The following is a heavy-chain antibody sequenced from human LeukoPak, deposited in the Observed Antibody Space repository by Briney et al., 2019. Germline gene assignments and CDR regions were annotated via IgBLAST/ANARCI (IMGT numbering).Heavy chain of an antibody. D-gene: IGHD6-6*01. CDR2: IYHSGST. V-gene: IGHV4-59*01. Sequence: SETLSLTCTVSGGSLSTYYWSWIRQPPGKGLEWLGFIYHSGSTTYNPSLRSRVTISLDTSKNQISLNLSSVTAADTAVYFCARRSMYSSSSGLTRWGLGTLVTVSS. J-gene: IGHJ4*02. CDR1: GGSLSTYY. CDR3: ARRSMYSSSSGLTR.